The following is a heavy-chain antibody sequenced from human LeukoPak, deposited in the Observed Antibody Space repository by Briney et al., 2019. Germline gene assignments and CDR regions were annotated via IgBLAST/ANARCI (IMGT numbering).Heavy chain of an antibody. D-gene: IGHD3-10*01. CDR1: GFTVSSNY. J-gene: IGHJ4*02. CDR2: IYSGGST. V-gene: IGHV3-66*01. CDR3: ARDLVNRGELVTVTGGV. Sequence: GGSLRLSCAAYGFTVSSNYMSWVRQAPGKGLEWVSVIYSGGSTYYADSVKGRFTISRDNSKNTLYLQMNSLRAEDTAVYYCARDLVNRGELVTVTGGVWGQGTLVTVSS.